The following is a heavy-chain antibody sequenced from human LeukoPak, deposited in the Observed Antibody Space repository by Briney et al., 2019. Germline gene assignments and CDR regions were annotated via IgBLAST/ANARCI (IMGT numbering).Heavy chain of an antibody. CDR3: ARERPAAASAFEL. V-gene: IGHV3-7*01. CDR1: GFTFSRYW. J-gene: IGHJ3*01. Sequence: PGGSLRLSCAASGFTFSRYWMSWVRQAPGKGLERVANIKHDGNQKNYVDSVKGRFTISRDNAKNSLYLEMNSLTAEDTAVYYCARERPAAASAFELWGQGTMVTVSS. CDR2: IKHDGNQK. D-gene: IGHD6-13*01.